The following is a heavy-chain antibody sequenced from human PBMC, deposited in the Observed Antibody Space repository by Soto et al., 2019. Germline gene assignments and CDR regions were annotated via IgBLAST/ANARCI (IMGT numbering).Heavy chain of an antibody. J-gene: IGHJ6*02. Sequence: SQTLSLTCAISGDSVSSNSAALNCIRQSPSRGLEWLGRTYYRSKWYNDYAVSVKSRITINPDTSKNQFSLQLNSVTPEDTAVYYCARSSWDIAAALMGGMDVWGQGTTVTVSS. CDR3: ARSSWDIAAALMGGMDV. D-gene: IGHD6-13*01. V-gene: IGHV6-1*01. CDR1: GDSVSSNSAA. CDR2: TYYRSKWYN.